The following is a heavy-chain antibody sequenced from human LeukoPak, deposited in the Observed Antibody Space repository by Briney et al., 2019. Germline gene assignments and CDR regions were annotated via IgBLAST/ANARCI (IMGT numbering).Heavy chain of an antibody. J-gene: IGHJ4*02. Sequence: ASVKVSFKASGYTFTGYYMHWVRQAPGQGLEWMGWINPNSGGANYAQKFQGRATMTRDTSISTAYMELSRLRSDDTAVYYCASHSSGWYEYYFDYWGQGTLVTVSS. V-gene: IGHV1-2*02. CDR1: GYTFTGYY. CDR2: INPNSGGA. CDR3: ASHSSGWYEYYFDY. D-gene: IGHD6-19*01.